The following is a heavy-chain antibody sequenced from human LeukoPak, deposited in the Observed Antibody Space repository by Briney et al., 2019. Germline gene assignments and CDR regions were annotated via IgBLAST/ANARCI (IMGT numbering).Heavy chain of an antibody. CDR3: ARDPYTSSSWYRGRANNWFDP. CDR2: INTNTGNP. CDR1: GYTFTTYP. Sequence: VASVKVSCKASGYTFTTYPMNWVRQAPGQGLEWMGWINTNTGNPTYAQGFTGRFVFSLDTSVSTAYLQISSLKGEDTAVYYCARDPYTSSSWYRGRANNWFDPWGQGSLVTVSS. V-gene: IGHV7-4-1*02. J-gene: IGHJ5*02. D-gene: IGHD6-13*01.